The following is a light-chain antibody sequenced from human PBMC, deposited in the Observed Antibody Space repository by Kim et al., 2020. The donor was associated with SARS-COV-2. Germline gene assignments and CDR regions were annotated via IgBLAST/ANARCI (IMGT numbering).Light chain of an antibody. CDR3: QQSYNMPPYS. Sequence: ASVGDRVTITCRASQSSSNQLNWYPQKPGKAPKLLIYTASSLQSGVPSRFSGSGSGTDFTLTISTLQPEDFATYYCQQSYNMPPYSFGQGTKLEI. CDR1: QSSSNQ. CDR2: TAS. V-gene: IGKV1-39*01. J-gene: IGKJ2*03.